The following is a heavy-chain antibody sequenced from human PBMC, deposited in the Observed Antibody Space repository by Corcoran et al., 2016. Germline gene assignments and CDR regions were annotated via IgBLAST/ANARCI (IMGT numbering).Heavy chain of an antibody. V-gene: IGHV3-7*01. CDR1: GFTFSSYW. CDR3: ARDNGPTPYDAFDI. CDR2: IKRDGSEK. Sequence: EVQLVESGGGLVQPGGSLRRSCAASGFTFSSYWMAWVREAPGKGLEWVANIKRDGSEKFYVDSVEGRFTISRANAKNSLYLQMNSLRAEDTALYYCARDNGPTPYDAFDIWGQGTMVTVSP. J-gene: IGHJ3*02. D-gene: IGHD2-8*01.